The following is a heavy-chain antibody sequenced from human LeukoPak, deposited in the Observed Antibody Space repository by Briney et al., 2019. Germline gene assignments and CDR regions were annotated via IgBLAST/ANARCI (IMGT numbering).Heavy chain of an antibody. CDR2: ISYDGSNK. CDR3: VRGATVGARGLGDY. J-gene: IGHJ4*02. Sequence: GRSLRLSCAASGFTFSHYGVHWVRQAPGKGLEWVAVISYDGSNKYYADSVKGRFTISRDNSKNTVFLQVDSLRAEDTAVYYCVRGATVGARGLGDYWGQGTQATVSS. D-gene: IGHD1-26*01. CDR1: GFTFSHYG. V-gene: IGHV3-30*03.